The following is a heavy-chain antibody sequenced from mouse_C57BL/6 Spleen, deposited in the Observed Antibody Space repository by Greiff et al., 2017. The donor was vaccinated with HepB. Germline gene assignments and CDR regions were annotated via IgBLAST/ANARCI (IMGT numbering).Heavy chain of an antibody. V-gene: IGHV1-63*01. CDR2: IYPGGGYT. CDR1: GYTFTNYW. CDR3: ARSTTVKDYAMDY. D-gene: IGHD1-1*01. J-gene: IGHJ4*01. Sequence: QVQLQQSGAELVRPGTSVKMSCKASGYTFTNYWIGWAKQRPGHGLEWIGDIYPGGGYTNYNEKFKGKATLTADKSSSTAYMQFSSLTSEDSAIYYCARSTTVKDYAMDYWGQGTSVTVSS.